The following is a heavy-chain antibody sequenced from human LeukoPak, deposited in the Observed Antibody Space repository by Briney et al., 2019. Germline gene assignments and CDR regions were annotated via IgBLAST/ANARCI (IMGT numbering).Heavy chain of an antibody. Sequence: SETLSLTCTISGGSISSYYWSWIRQPPGKGLEWIGYIYYSGSTKYNPSLKSRVTMSADTSKNQFSLKLSSVTAADTAVYYCARHEASSGWDYWGQGTLVTVSS. CDR3: ARHEASSGWDY. CDR2: IYYSGST. V-gene: IGHV4-59*08. D-gene: IGHD6-19*01. J-gene: IGHJ4*02. CDR1: GGSISSYY.